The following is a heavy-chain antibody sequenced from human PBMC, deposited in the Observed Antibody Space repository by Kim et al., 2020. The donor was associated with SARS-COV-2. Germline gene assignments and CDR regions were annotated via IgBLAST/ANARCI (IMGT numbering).Heavy chain of an antibody. CDR1: GYTFTSYY. CDR2: INPSGGST. J-gene: IGHJ6*02. D-gene: IGHD3-22*01. Sequence: ASVKVSCKASGYTFTSYYMHWVRQAPGQGLEWMGIINPSGGSTSYAQKFQGRVTMTRDTSTSTVYMELSSLRSEDTAVYYCARENVGSVVVINYYYGMDVWGQGTTVTVSS. V-gene: IGHV1-46*01. CDR3: ARENVGSVVVINYYYGMDV.